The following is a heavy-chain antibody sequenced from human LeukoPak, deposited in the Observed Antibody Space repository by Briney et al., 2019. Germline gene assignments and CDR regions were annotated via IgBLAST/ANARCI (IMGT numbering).Heavy chain of an antibody. V-gene: IGHV4-61*08. Sequence: PSETLSLTCTVSGGSISSGDYYWSWIRQLPGKGLEWIGYIYYSGSTNYNPSLKSRVTISVDTSKNQFSLKLSSVTAADTAVYYCARGENWGQGTLVTVSS. CDR1: GGSISSGDYY. J-gene: IGHJ4*02. CDR2: IYYSGST. CDR3: ARGEN.